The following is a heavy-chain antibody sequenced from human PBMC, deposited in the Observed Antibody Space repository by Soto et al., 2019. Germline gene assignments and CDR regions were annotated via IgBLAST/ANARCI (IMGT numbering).Heavy chain of an antibody. D-gene: IGHD4-17*01. Sequence: TLSLSCTVSGGSISSGGYYWSWIRQHPGKGLEWIGYIYYSGSTYYNPSLKSRVTISVDTSKNQFSLKLSSVTAADTAVYYCARDHGDYVGYFDYWGQGPLLTVSS. CDR2: IYYSGST. CDR3: ARDHGDYVGYFDY. CDR1: GGSISSGGYY. J-gene: IGHJ4*02. V-gene: IGHV4-31*03.